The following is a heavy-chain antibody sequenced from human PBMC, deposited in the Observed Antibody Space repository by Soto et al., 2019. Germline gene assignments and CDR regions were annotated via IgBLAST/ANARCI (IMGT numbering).Heavy chain of an antibody. CDR3: ARSVFP. CDR2: FYYSGST. CDR1: GGSISTGGYS. V-gene: IGHV4-31*03. Sequence: QVQLQESGPGLVKPSQTLSLTCTISGGSISTGGYSWNWIRQHPGKGLEWIGYFYYSGSTDYNPYLKSRVTISVNTSNNQFSLKRSSVTAADTAVYYCARSVFPWGQGTLVTVSS. J-gene: IGHJ5*02.